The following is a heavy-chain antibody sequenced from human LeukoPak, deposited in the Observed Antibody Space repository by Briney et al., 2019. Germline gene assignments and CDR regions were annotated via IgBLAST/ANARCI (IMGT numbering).Heavy chain of an antibody. D-gene: IGHD4/OR15-4a*01. V-gene: IGHV3-48*03. J-gene: IGHJ4*02. CDR1: GFTFNNYE. CDR3: ARGLTVDF. Sequence: GGSLRLFCAASGFTFNNYEMNWVRQAPGKGLEWVSYISSSGSTIYYADSVKGRFTISRDNAKNSLYLQMNSLRADDTAVFYCARGLTVDFWGQGTLVTVSS. CDR2: ISSSGSTI.